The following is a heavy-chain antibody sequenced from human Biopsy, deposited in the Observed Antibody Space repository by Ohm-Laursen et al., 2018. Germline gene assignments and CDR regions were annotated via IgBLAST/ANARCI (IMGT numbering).Heavy chain of an antibody. J-gene: IGHJ2*01. CDR1: GDSISSYY. V-gene: IGHV4-59*01. Sequence: SDTLSLTCTVSGDSISSYYWSWIRQPPGKGLQWIGYVYYTGSTDYNPSLQSRVTISVDTSKNHFSLRLRSVTPADTAIYYCARDRGYYSDRTVPGYFDLWVRGTLVTVSS. CDR3: ARDRGYYSDRTVPGYFDL. CDR2: VYYTGST. D-gene: IGHD3-22*01.